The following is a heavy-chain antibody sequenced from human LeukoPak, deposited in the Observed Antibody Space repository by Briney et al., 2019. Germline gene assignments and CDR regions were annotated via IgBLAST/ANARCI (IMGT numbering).Heavy chain of an antibody. V-gene: IGHV4-4*02. D-gene: IGHD3-16*01. CDR1: GASISSSNW. CDR3: ARGEFDGGVYFDY. J-gene: IGHJ4*02. CDR2: IYHSGST. Sequence: SETLSLTCAVSGASISSSNWWSWVRQPLGKGLEWIGEIYHSGSTNYNPSLKSRVTISVDKSKNQFSLKLSSVTAADTAVYYCARGEFDGGVYFDYWGRGTLVTVSS.